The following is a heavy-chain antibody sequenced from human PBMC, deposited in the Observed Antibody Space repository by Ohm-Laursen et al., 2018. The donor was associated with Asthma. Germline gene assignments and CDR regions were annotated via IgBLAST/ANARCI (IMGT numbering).Heavy chain of an antibody. V-gene: IGHV3-30*03. CDR2: MSYDGSNK. Sequence: SLRLSCAASGFTFSYYGMHWVRQAPGKGLEWVALMSYDGSNKYYADSVKGRFTISRDNSKNTLFLHMNSLRAEDTAVYYCARDFLNWGSYFDYGGQGTLVPVSS. D-gene: IGHD7-27*01. CDR3: ARDFLNWGSYFDY. J-gene: IGHJ4*02. CDR1: GFTFSYYG.